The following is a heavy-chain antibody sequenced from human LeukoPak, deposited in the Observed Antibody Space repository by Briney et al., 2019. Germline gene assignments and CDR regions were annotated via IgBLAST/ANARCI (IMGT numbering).Heavy chain of an antibody. CDR1: GGSFRGYY. CDR3: ASLLAYSSSWGPCDY. D-gene: IGHD6-13*01. CDR2: INHSGST. V-gene: IGHV4-34*01. Sequence: SETLSLTCAVYGGSFRGYYWSWIRQPPGKGLEWIGEINHSGSTNYNPSLKSRVIISVDTSKNQFSLKLSSVTAADTAVYYCASLLAYSSSWGPCDYWGQGALVTVSS. J-gene: IGHJ4*02.